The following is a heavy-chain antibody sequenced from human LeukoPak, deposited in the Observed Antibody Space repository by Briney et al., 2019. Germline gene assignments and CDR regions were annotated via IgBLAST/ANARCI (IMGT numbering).Heavy chain of an antibody. CDR1: GYNFISYG. D-gene: IGHD2-21*02. CDR3: ARGTSVVTANQNWFDP. CDR2: ISPYNGNT. V-gene: IGHV1-18*01. J-gene: IGHJ5*02. Sequence: GASVKVSCKASGYNFISYGISWVRPATGRGLEWMGWISPYNGNTNYAQKLQGRVTMTTDPPTSTAYMELRSLRSDDTAVYYCARGTSVVTANQNWFDPWGQGTLVTVSS.